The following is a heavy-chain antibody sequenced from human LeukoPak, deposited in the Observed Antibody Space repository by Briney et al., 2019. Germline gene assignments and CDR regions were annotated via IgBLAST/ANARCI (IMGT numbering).Heavy chain of an antibody. Sequence: SETLSLTCTVFGVSFSTYYWTWIRQPAGKGPEWIGRIYSSGNTNYNPSLESRVTMSIDTSKHQFSLKLTSVTAADTAVYYCARERGILRGDAFDLWSQGKMVTVSA. V-gene: IGHV4-4*07. J-gene: IGHJ3*01. CDR3: ARERGILRGDAFDL. CDR2: IYSSGNT. CDR1: GVSFSTYY. D-gene: IGHD1-26*01.